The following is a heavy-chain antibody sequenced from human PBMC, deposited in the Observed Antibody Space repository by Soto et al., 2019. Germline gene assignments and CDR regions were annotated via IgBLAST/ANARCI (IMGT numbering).Heavy chain of an antibody. CDR3: AVGGGLFGVDCYYGMHV. Sequence: QVQLVQSGAEVKQPGASVKVSCKTSRYTFTGYYMHWVRQAPGQGLEWMGWINPKSGGTNYAHKFQGGVTMNRYTSISTAYFGLSGLASDDTAVYYCAVGGGLFGVDCYYGMHVWGQGTTVTVSS. J-gene: IGHJ6*02. D-gene: IGHD3-3*01. CDR1: RYTFTGYY. V-gene: IGHV1-2*07. CDR2: INPKSGGT.